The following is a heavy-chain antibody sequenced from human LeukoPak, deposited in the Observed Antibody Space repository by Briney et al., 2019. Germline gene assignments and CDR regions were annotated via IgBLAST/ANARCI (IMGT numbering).Heavy chain of an antibody. D-gene: IGHD3-16*02. J-gene: IGHJ4*02. Sequence: GGSLRPSCAASGFTFSSYAMHWVRQAPGKGLEWVTVISYDGSNKYYADSVKGRFTISRDNSKNTLYLQMNSLRAEDTAVYYCAREGEYYDYVWGSYRPPYYFDYWGQGTLVTVSS. CDR2: ISYDGSNK. CDR1: GFTFSSYA. CDR3: AREGEYYDYVWGSYRPPYYFDY. V-gene: IGHV3-30-3*01.